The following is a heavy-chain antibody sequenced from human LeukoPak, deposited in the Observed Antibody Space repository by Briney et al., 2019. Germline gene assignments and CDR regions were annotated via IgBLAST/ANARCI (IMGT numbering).Heavy chain of an antibody. Sequence: GGSLRLSCAASGFTFSSYAMTWVRQTPGKGLEWVSAISGSGDTTYYADSVRGRFTVSRDNSKSTLYLQMNSLRVEDTAVYYCAKGYCSTNNCYRLDYWGQGSLVTVSS. J-gene: IGHJ4*02. CDR2: ISGSGDTT. D-gene: IGHD2-2*01. CDR1: GFTFSSYA. CDR3: AKGYCSTNNCYRLDY. V-gene: IGHV3-23*01.